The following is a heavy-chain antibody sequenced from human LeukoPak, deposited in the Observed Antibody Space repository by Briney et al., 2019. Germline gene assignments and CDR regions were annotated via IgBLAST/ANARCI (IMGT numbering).Heavy chain of an antibody. Sequence: GGSLRLSCAASGFTFSDYYMSWIRQAPGKGLEWVSYISSSSSYTNYADSVKGRFTISRDNAKNSLYLQMNSLRAEDTAVYYCARGSGYSGYDQFVYWGQGTLVTVSS. CDR2: ISSSSSYT. CDR3: ARGSGYSGYDQFVY. V-gene: IGHV3-11*06. D-gene: IGHD5-12*01. CDR1: GFTFSDYY. J-gene: IGHJ4*02.